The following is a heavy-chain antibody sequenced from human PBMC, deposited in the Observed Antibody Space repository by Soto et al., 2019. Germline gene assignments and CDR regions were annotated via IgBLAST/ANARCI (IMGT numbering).Heavy chain of an antibody. CDR2: IYNTGST. CDR1: GGFISSGDYY. D-gene: IGHD6-13*01. CDR3: ARARRYTSSWFWFDP. Sequence: PSETLSLTCTVSGGFISSGDYYWSWIRQHPGKGLEWIGYIYNTGSTDYSPSLKSRLTMSVDTAKNQFSLKLTSVTAADAAVYFCARARRYTSSWFWFDPWGQGTPVTV. V-gene: IGHV4-31*03. J-gene: IGHJ5*02.